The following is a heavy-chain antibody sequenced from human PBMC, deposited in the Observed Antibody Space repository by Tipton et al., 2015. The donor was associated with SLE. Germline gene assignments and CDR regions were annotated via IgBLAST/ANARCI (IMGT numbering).Heavy chain of an antibody. D-gene: IGHD2-2*01. Sequence: TLSLTCTVSDGSIGDYYWTWIRQPAGEGLEWIGRIYASGSTNYNPSLRSRAAMSVDTSKSHYSLKLTSVTAADTAVYYCARVAPAEVFDYWGQGTLVTVSS. CDR2: IYASGST. V-gene: IGHV4-4*07. J-gene: IGHJ4*02. CDR3: ARVAPAEVFDY. CDR1: DGSIGDYY.